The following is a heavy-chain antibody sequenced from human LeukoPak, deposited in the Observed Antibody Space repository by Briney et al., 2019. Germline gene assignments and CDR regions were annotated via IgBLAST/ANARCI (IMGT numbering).Heavy chain of an antibody. Sequence: SETLSLTCTVSGGSISSYYWSWIRQPPGKGLEWIGYIYYSGSTNYNPSLKSRVTVSVDTSKNQFSLKLSSVTAADTAVYYCASNAAMANDAFDIWGQGTMVTVSS. J-gene: IGHJ3*02. CDR2: IYYSGST. CDR1: GGSISSYY. V-gene: IGHV4-59*01. D-gene: IGHD5-18*01. CDR3: ASNAAMANDAFDI.